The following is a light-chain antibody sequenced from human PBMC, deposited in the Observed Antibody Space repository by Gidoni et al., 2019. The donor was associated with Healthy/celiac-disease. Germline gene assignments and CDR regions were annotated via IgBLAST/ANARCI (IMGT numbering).Light chain of an antibody. CDR2: AAS. V-gene: IGKV1-39*01. CDR1: QSISSY. J-gene: IGKJ2*01. Sequence: DIQMQQSPSSLSASVGDRVTSTCRASQSISSYLNWYQQQPGKPPKLLIDAASSLQSGVPSRFSGSGSGTDFTLTSSSLQPEDFATYCWQQSYSTPYTCGQGTKLEIK. CDR3: QQSYSTPYT.